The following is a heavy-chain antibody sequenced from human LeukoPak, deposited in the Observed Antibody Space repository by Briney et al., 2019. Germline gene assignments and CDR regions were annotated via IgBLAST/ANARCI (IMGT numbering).Heavy chain of an antibody. CDR2: ISTYSANT. V-gene: IGHV1-18*01. J-gene: IGHJ4*02. D-gene: IGHD1-20*01. CDR1: GYSFINSG. Sequence: ASVKVSCKASGYSFINSGISWVRQAPGQGLEWMGWISTYSANTKYAQNLQGRVTMTTDTSTSTAYMELRGLRSDDTAVYYCARDHNWNPLVYWGQGTLVTVSS. CDR3: ARDHNWNPLVY.